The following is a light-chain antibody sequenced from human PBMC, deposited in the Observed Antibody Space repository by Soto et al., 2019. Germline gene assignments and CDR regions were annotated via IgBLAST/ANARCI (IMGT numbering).Light chain of an antibody. J-gene: IGKJ1*01. CDR2: ATS. CDR1: QRVDSAY. V-gene: IGKV3-20*01. Sequence: VFTQSPGPLFLSPGESATLSCRASQRVDSAYLEWSQHKPGXXPRLLISATSRRATITPYRFSGSGSGTNFTLTLSKLEHEDSAVYYCQQYGTFGQGTKVDI. CDR3: QQYGT.